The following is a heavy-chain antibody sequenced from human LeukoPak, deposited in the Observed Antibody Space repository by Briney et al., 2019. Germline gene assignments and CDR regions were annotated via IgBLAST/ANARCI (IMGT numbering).Heavy chain of an antibody. CDR2: IDNDGSDS. D-gene: IGHD1-14*01. CDR3: ARGGYHHGFDI. CDR1: EFTFTNYW. V-gene: IGHV3-74*01. Sequence: GGSLRLSCAASEFTFTNYWMHWVRQAPGVGLVWVSRIDNDGSDSIYADSVKGRFTISRDNAKNTVYLQMHGLRADDTAVYYCARGGYHHGFDIWGQGTMVTVSS. J-gene: IGHJ3*02.